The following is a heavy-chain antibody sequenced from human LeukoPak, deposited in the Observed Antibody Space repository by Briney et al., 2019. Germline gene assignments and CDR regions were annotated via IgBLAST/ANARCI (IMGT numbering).Heavy chain of an antibody. CDR3: ARDLGSKYDFWSGYYILRRYYFDY. V-gene: IGHV1-46*01. Sequence: ASVKVSCKASGYTFTRYYMHWVRQAPGQGLEWMGIINPSGRSTNYAQKFQGRVTMTRDTSTSTVYMELSSLRSEDTAVYYCARDLGSKYDFWSGYYILRRYYFDYWGQGTLVTVSS. CDR2: INPSGRST. D-gene: IGHD3-3*01. J-gene: IGHJ4*02. CDR1: GYTFTRYY.